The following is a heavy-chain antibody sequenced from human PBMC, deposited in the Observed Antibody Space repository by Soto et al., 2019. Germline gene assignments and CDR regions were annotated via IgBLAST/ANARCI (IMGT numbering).Heavy chain of an antibody. V-gene: IGHV3-33*01. Sequence: QVQLVESGGGVVQPGRSLRLSCAASGFTFSSYGMHWVRQAPGKGLEWVAVIWYDGSNKYYADSVKGRFTISRDNSKNTXXLKMNSLRAEDTAVYYCARDRESQQWLVRERGFDDWGQGTLVTVSS. CDR1: GFTFSSYG. J-gene: IGHJ4*02. CDR3: ARDRESQQWLVRERGFDD. D-gene: IGHD6-19*01. CDR2: IWYDGSNK.